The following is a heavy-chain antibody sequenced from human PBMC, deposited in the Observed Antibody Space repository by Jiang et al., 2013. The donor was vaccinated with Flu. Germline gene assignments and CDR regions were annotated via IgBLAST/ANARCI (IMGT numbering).Heavy chain of an antibody. CDR1: GYSFTTYW. Sequence: EVKKTRGRLVRISCKGSGYSFTTYWIIWVRQMPGKGLEWMGRIDPSDSYTNYSPSFQGHVAISADKSISTAYLQWSSLEASDTAMYYCARRKDDSSGFYDAFDIWGQGTMVTVSS. CDR3: ARRKDDSSGFYDAFDI. CDR2: IDPSDSYT. D-gene: IGHD3-22*01. V-gene: IGHV5-10-1*01. J-gene: IGHJ3*02.